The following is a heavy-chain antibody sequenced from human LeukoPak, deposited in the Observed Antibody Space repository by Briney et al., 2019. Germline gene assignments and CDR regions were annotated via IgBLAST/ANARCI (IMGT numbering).Heavy chain of an antibody. D-gene: IGHD3-22*01. CDR2: IKTDGSET. Sequence: GGSLRLSCEGPGFTFSKYWMGWVRPAPGKGQQRVVNIKTDGSETYYVDSVKGRFTISRDNAKNSLYLQMNSLRAEDTAVYYCATYSSLNRREFQFWGQGTLLTVSS. CDR3: ATYSSLNRREFQF. V-gene: IGHV3-7*01. J-gene: IGHJ1*01. CDR1: GFTFSKYW.